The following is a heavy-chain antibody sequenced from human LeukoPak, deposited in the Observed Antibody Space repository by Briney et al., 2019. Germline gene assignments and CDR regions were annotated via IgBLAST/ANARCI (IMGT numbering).Heavy chain of an antibody. CDR2: IYYSGST. D-gene: IGHD4-23*01. Sequence: PSETLSLTCAVYGGSFSGYYWSWIRQPPGKGLEWIGYIYYSGSTNYNPSLKSRVTISVDTSKNQFSLKLSSVTAADTAVYYCATVDYYYGMDVWGQGTTVTVSS. CDR3: ATVDYYYGMDV. CDR1: GGSFSGYY. J-gene: IGHJ6*02. V-gene: IGHV4-59*08.